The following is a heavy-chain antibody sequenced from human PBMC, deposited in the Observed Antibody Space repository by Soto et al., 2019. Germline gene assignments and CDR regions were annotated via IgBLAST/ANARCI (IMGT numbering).Heavy chain of an antibody. J-gene: IGHJ4*02. CDR2: ISYDGSRE. Sequence: GGSLRLSCAASGFTFRSHGMHWVRQAPGKGLEWVAIISYDGSREYYADSVKGRFTISRDNSKNTLFLQMNSLRAEDTAVYFCAKDRVESGLGEIDYWGQGTLVTVSS. V-gene: IGHV3-30*18. CDR1: GFTFRSHG. D-gene: IGHD3-16*01. CDR3: AKDRVESGLGEIDY.